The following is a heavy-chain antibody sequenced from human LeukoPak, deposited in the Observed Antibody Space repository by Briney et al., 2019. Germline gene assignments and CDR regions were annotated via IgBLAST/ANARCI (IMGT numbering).Heavy chain of an antibody. D-gene: IGHD1-1*01. CDR1: GYTFTGYY. CDR3: ASSTETMTYFDY. CDR2: INPNSGGT. J-gene: IGHJ4*02. Sequence: ASVKVYCKASGYTFTGYYMHWVRQAPGQGLEWMGWINPNSGGTNYAQKFQGRVTMTRDTSISTAYMELSRLRSDDTAVYYCASSTETMTYFDYWGQGTLVTVSS. V-gene: IGHV1-2*02.